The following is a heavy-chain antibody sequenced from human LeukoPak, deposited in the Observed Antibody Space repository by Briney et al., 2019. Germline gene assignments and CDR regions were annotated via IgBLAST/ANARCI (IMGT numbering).Heavy chain of an antibody. D-gene: IGHD3-22*01. CDR2: ISYSMST. J-gene: IGHJ4*02. CDR3: ASTARWLFFDS. V-gene: IGHV4-59*01. Sequence: PSETLSLTCTVSGGSINTFYWSWFRQSPGKGLEWIGFISYSMSTNYDPSLKSRVTILLDTPKNQVSLKLSSVTAADTAVYYCASTARWLFFDSWGPGILVTVSS. CDR1: GGSINTFY.